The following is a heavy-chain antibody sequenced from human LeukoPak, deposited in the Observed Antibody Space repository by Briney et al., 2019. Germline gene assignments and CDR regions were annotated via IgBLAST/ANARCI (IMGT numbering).Heavy chain of an antibody. Sequence: GGSLRLSCAASGFTFSSYAMSWVRQAPGKGLEWVSAISGSGGSTYYADSVKGRFTISRDNSKNTLYLQMNSLRAEDTAVYYCARVIVGAQSHDYWGQGTLVTVSS. V-gene: IGHV3-23*01. J-gene: IGHJ4*02. CDR1: GFTFSSYA. CDR2: ISGSGGST. CDR3: ARVIVGAQSHDY. D-gene: IGHD1-26*01.